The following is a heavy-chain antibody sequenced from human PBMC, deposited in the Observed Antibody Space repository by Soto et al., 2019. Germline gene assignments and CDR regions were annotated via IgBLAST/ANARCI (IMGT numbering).Heavy chain of an antibody. V-gene: IGHV3-15*07. J-gene: IGHJ5*02. Sequence: GGSLRLSCAASGCPFSGAWMNWVRQAPGKGLEWVGRIKTTSEGGTTDYAAPVKGRFTISRDDSKNTLYLQMNSLKTEDTAVYYCTTDGYYYGSLDGWGQGTLVTVSS. CDR3: TTDGYYYGSLDG. CDR2: IKTTSEGGTT. D-gene: IGHD3-10*01. CDR1: GCPFSGAW.